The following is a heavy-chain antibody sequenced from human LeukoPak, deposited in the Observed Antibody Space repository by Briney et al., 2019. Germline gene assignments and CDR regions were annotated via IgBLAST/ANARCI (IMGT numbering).Heavy chain of an antibody. J-gene: IGHJ6*02. D-gene: IGHD3-3*01. Sequence: ASVKVSCKASGYTFTGYYMHWVRQAPGQGREWMGWINPHSVGSNYAHKLQGRVTRTRDTSISTAYMELSRLRADDTAVYYCARDQGFLEWLLDPPDYYYGMDVWGQGTTVTVSS. CDR3: ARDQGFLEWLLDPPDYYYGMDV. CDR2: INPHSVGS. V-gene: IGHV1-2*02. CDR1: GYTFTGYY.